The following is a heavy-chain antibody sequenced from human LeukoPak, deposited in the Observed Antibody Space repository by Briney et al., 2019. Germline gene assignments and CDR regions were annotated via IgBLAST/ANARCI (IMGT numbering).Heavy chain of an antibody. CDR1: GFTFSSYT. CDR2: IVGSGGST. Sequence: GGSLRLSCAASGFTFSSYTMSWVRQAPGKGLEWVSAIVGSGGSTYYADSVKGRFTISRDNSKNTLYLQMNSLRVEDTAVYYCARDAGTGDSYYWYFDLWGRGTQVTVSS. CDR3: ARDAGTGDSYYWYFDL. D-gene: IGHD2-21*01. J-gene: IGHJ2*01. V-gene: IGHV3-23*01.